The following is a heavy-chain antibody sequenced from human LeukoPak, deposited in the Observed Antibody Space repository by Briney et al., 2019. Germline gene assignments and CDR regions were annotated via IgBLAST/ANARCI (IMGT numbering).Heavy chain of an antibody. CDR2: ISGSGGST. Sequence: GGSLRLSCAASGFTFSSYAMHWVRQAPWKGLEWVSAISGSGGSTYYADSVKGRFTISRDNSKNTLYLQMNSLRAEDTAVYYCARPSYGDYLNWFDPWGQGTLVTVSS. CDR3: ARPSYGDYLNWFDP. J-gene: IGHJ5*02. V-gene: IGHV3-23*01. CDR1: GFTFSSYA. D-gene: IGHD4-17*01.